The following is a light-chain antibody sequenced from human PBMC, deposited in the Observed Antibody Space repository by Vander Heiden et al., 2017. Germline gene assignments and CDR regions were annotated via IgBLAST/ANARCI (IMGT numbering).Light chain of an antibody. V-gene: IGKV3-11*01. CDR2: DAS. CDR1: QSVRSY. Sequence: ELVLTQSPAPLSLSPGERATLSCRASQSVRSYLAWYQQKPGQAPRLLIYDASNRATGIPARFSGSGSGTDFTLTISSLGPEDFAVYYCQQRSNWPPTWTFGQGTKVEIK. J-gene: IGKJ1*01. CDR3: QQRSNWPPTWT.